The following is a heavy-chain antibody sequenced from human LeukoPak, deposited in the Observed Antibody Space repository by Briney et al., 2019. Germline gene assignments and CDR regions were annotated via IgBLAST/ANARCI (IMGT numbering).Heavy chain of an antibody. CDR2: ISGSGDNT. CDR3: AKDSFTYYDFWSGYGMDV. CDR1: GFTFSSYA. V-gene: IGHV3-23*01. Sequence: GGSLRFSCAASGFTFSSYAMSWVRQAPGKGLEWVSGISGSGDNTYYADSVKGWFTISRDNSKNTLYVQVNSLGTEDTAAYYCAKDSFTYYDFWSGYGMDVWGQGTTVTVSS. D-gene: IGHD3-3*01. J-gene: IGHJ6*02.